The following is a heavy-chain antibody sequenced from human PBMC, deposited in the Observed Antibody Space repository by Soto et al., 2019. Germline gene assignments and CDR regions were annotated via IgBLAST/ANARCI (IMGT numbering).Heavy chain of an antibody. D-gene: IGHD2-2*01. Sequence: ASVKVSCKASGGTFSSYTISWVRQAPGQGPEWMGRIIPILGIANYAQKFQGRVTITADKSTSTAYMELSSLRSEDTAVYYCARYVDCSSTSCYREYYYYGMDVWGQGTTVTVSS. CDR3: ARYVDCSSTSCYREYYYYGMDV. V-gene: IGHV1-69*02. CDR1: GGTFSSYT. J-gene: IGHJ6*02. CDR2: IIPILGIA.